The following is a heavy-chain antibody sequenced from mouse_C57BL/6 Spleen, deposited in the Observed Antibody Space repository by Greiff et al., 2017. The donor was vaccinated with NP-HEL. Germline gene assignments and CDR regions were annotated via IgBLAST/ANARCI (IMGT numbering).Heavy chain of an antibody. CDR3: ARTYYLYWYFDV. D-gene: IGHD2-10*01. CDR2: INPSTGGT. CDR1: GYSFTGYY. Sequence: VQLQQSGPELVKPGASVKISCKASGYSFTGYYMNWVKQSPEKSLEWIGEINPSTGGTTYNQKFKAKATLTVDKSSSTAYMQLKSLTSEDSAVYYCARTYYLYWYFDVWGTGTTVTVSS. V-gene: IGHV1-42*01. J-gene: IGHJ1*03.